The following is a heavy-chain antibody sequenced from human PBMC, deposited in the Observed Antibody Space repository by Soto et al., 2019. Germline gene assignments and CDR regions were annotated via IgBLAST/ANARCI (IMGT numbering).Heavy chain of an antibody. D-gene: IGHD4-4*01. CDR1: GGSFSGYY. Sequence: SETLSLTCAVYGGSFSGYYWSWIRQPPGKGLEWIGEINHSGSTNYNPSLKSRVTISVDTSKNQFSLKLSSVTAADTAVYYCARGMATVTTYYYYYMDVWGKGTTVTVSS. J-gene: IGHJ6*03. CDR3: ARGMATVTTYYYYYMDV. V-gene: IGHV4-34*01. CDR2: INHSGST.